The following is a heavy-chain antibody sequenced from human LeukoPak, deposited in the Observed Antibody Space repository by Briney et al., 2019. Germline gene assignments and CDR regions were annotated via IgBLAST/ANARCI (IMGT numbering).Heavy chain of an antibody. V-gene: IGHV3-21*01. J-gene: IGHJ4*02. CDR2: ISSSSSYI. D-gene: IGHD3-22*01. CDR3: ARDQWRYYDSSGYLGFVY. CDR1: GFTFSSYS. Sequence: GGSLRLSCAASGFTFSSYSMNWVRQAPGKGLEWVSSISSSSSYIYYADSVKGRFTISRDNAKNSLYLQMNSLRAEDTAVYYCARDQWRYYDSSGYLGFVYWGQGTLVTVSS.